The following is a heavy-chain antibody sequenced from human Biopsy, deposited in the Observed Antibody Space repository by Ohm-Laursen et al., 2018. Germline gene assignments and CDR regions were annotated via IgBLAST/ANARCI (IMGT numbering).Heavy chain of an antibody. D-gene: IGHD2-2*02. Sequence: ASVKVSCKASGYSLTTYDVNWVRQARGQGLEWMGWMIPNSGKTGYAQRFQGRVTLTMNTSIGTAYMELSGLRSEDTAVYYCAREYPEGDVWGQGTTVTVSS. V-gene: IGHV1-8*01. J-gene: IGHJ6*02. CDR2: MIPNSGKT. CDR1: GYSLTTYD. CDR3: AREYPEGDV.